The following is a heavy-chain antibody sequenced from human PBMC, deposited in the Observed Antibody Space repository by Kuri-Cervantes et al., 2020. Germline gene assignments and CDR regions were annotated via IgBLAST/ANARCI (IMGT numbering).Heavy chain of an antibody. CDR3: AREVRVGGKYFDY. Sequence: ASVKVSCKASGYIFTSCETNWVRQAPGQGLEWMGRVNPNSGHTDSAQKFQGRATMTRDTSINTAYMELSSLRSDDTAVYYCAREVRVGGKYFDYWGQGALVTVSS. D-gene: IGHD3-16*01. CDR2: VNPNSGHT. CDR1: GYIFTSCE. V-gene: IGHV1-2*06. J-gene: IGHJ4*02.